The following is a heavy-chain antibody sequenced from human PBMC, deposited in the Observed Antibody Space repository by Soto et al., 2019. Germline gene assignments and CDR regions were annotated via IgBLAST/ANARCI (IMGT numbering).Heavy chain of an antibody. Sequence: QVQLVQSGAEVKKPGASVKVSCEASGYTFTDYYMHWVRQAPGQGLEWMGWINPNSGGTNYAQKFQGRVTMTRPTSISAAYMELSRLRSDDTAVYYCARDRGYDFWSGYSPYYFDYWGQGTLLTVSS. V-gene: IGHV1-2*02. J-gene: IGHJ4*02. D-gene: IGHD3-3*01. CDR3: ARDRGYDFWSGYSPYYFDY. CDR2: INPNSGGT. CDR1: GYTFTDYY.